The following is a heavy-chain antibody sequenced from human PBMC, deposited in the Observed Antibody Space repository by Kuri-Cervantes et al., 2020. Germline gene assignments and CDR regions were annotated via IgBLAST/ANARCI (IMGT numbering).Heavy chain of an antibody. Sequence: GGSLRLSCAASGFTFSGSAMHWVRQASGEGLEWVGRIRSRSNNYATAYAASVKGRFTISRDDSKNTAYLQMNSLKTEDSAVYYCFAFYDIPKWGQGTLVTVSS. V-gene: IGHV3-73*01. CDR2: IRSRSNNYAT. CDR1: GFTFSGSA. J-gene: IGHJ4*02. D-gene: IGHD3-9*01. CDR3: FAFYDIPK.